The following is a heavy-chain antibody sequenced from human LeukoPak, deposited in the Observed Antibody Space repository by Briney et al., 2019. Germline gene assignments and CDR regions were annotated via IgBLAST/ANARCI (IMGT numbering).Heavy chain of an antibody. CDR1: GYTFTDYD. CDR2: INCNSGAT. D-gene: IGHD3-22*01. CDR3: ARTLHSYYDSSGYFDY. Sequence: ASVKVSCKPSGYTFTDYDMHWVRKAPGQGLEWMGRINCNSGATKYGEKFQGRVTMTRDTSISTVYMELSRLRSVDTAVYFCARTLHSYYDSSGYFDYWGQGTLVTVSP. J-gene: IGHJ4*02. V-gene: IGHV1-2*02.